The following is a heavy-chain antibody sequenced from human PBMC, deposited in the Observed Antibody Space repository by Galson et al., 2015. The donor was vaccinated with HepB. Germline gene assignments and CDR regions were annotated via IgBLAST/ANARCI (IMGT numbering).Heavy chain of an antibody. D-gene: IGHD4-23*01. CDR1: GFTFSSYA. V-gene: IGHV3-23*01. CDR3: GKEANYGGHLVTEY. CDR2: ISGSGGST. J-gene: IGHJ4*02. Sequence: SLRLSCAASGFTFSSYAMGWVRQAPGKGLEWVSSISGSGGSTYYADSVKGRFTIARDNSKNTLSLQMNSLRAEDTAVYYCGKEANYGGHLVTEYWGQGTLVTVSS.